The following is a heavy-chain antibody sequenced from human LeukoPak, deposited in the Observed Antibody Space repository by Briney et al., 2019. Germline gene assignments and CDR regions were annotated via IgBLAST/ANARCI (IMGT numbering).Heavy chain of an antibody. V-gene: IGHV3-21*01. D-gene: IGHD2-2*01. CDR3: ARDGDCSSTSCLTDYYYYYSMDV. CDR1: GFTFSSYS. J-gene: IGHJ6*04. Sequence: GGSLRLSCAASGFTFSSYSMNWVRQAPGKGLEWVSSISSSSSYIYYADSVKGRFTISRDNAKNSLYLQMNSLRAEDTAVYYCARDGDCSSTSCLTDYYYYYSMDVWGKETTVTVSS. CDR2: ISSSSSYI.